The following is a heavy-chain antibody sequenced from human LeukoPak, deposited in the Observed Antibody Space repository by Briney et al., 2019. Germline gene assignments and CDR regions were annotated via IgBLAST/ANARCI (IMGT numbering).Heavy chain of an antibody. Sequence: SVKVSCKASGGTFSSYTISWVRQAPGQGLEWMGRIIPILGIANYAQKFQGRVTMTRDTSTSTVYMELSSLRSEDTAVYYCARAKDIVVVPAADYWGQGTLVTVSS. CDR3: ARAKDIVVVPAADY. CDR1: GGTFSSYT. V-gene: IGHV1-69*02. D-gene: IGHD2-2*01. CDR2: IIPILGIA. J-gene: IGHJ4*02.